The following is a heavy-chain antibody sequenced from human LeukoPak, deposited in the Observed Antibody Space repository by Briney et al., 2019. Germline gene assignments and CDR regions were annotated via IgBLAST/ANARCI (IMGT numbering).Heavy chain of an antibody. Sequence: PGGSLRLSCAASGFTLSNYGMHWVRQAPGKGLEWVAVIWYDGSYKYSADSVKGRFTISRDNSKNTLYLQVNSLRAEDTAVYYCARGRDYFDYWGQGTLVTVSS. V-gene: IGHV3-33*01. J-gene: IGHJ4*02. CDR3: ARGRDYFDY. CDR2: IWYDGSYK. CDR1: GFTLSNYG.